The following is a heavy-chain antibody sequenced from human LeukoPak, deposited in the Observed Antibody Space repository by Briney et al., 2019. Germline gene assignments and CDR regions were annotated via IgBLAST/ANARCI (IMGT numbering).Heavy chain of an antibody. CDR2: INPSGGST. Sequence: PSVKVSCKASGYTFTSYYMHWVRQAPGQGLEWMGIINPSGGSTSYAQKFQGRVTMTRDMSTSTVYMGLSSLRSEDTAVYYCARAVGGGDYFDYWGQGTLVTVSS. CDR3: ARAVGGGDYFDY. J-gene: IGHJ4*02. CDR1: GYTFTSYY. V-gene: IGHV1-46*01. D-gene: IGHD3-3*01.